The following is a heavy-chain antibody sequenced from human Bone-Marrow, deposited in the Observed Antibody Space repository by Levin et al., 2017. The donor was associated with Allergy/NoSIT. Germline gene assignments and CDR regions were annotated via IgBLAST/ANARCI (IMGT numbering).Heavy chain of an antibody. J-gene: IGHJ3*02. V-gene: IGHV3-74*03. CDR1: GFTFSSYW. CDR2: LNRDGGAT. D-gene: IGHD2-15*01. Sequence: GGSLRLSCAASGFTFSSYWMHWVRQAPGKGLVWVSGLNRDGGATTYADPVKGRFSISRDNAKNTLYLQLNSLRADDTAVYYCARATKKYCSGGSCYFDDAFDIWGQGTMVTVSS. CDR3: ARATKKYCSGGSCYFDDAFDI.